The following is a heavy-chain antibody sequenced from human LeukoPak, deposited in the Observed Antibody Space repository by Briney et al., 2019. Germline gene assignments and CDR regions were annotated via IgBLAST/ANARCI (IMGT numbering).Heavy chain of an antibody. D-gene: IGHD4-17*01. Sequence: GGSLRLSCAASGFTFSSYGMHWVRQAPGKGLEWVAVISYDGSNKYYADSVKGRFTISRDNSKNTPYLQMNSLRAEDTAVYYCAKNYGDYYYYYMDVWGKGTTVTVSS. CDR3: AKNYGDYYYYYMDV. CDR1: GFTFSSYG. J-gene: IGHJ6*03. V-gene: IGHV3-30*18. CDR2: ISYDGSNK.